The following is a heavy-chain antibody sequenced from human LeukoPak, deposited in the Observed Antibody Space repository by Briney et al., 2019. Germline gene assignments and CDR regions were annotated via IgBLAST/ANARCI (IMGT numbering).Heavy chain of an antibody. CDR3: ARRSVTMVDYYYYYYMDV. D-gene: IGHD3-10*01. J-gene: IGHJ6*03. CDR1: GYTFTSYD. V-gene: IGHV1-8*03. CDR2: MNPNSGNT. Sequence: GASVKVSCKASGYTFTSYDINWMRQATGQGLEWMGWMNPNSGNTGYAQKFQGRVTITRNTSISTAYMELSSLRSEDTAVYYCARRSVTMVDYYYYYYMDVWGKGTAVTVSS.